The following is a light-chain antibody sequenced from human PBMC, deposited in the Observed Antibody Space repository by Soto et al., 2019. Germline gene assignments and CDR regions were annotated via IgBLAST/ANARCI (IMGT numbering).Light chain of an antibody. CDR3: NSYTSGYYV. Sequence: QSVLTQPASVSGSPGQSITISCTGTSRDVGGYNSVSWYQLHPGKAPKLMIYDVSNRPSRVSNRFSGSKSGNTASLTISGLQAEDEADYYCNSYTSGYYVFGTGTKVTVL. CDR1: SRDVGGYNS. V-gene: IGLV2-14*03. J-gene: IGLJ1*01. CDR2: DVS.